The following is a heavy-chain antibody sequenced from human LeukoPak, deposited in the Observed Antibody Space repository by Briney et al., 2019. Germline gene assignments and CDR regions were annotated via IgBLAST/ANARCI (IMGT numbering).Heavy chain of an antibody. CDR1: GFTFGHYG. CDR3: ARYDSGASFDY. CDR2: IRYDGSNT. J-gene: IGHJ4*02. V-gene: IGHV3-30*02. Sequence: PGGSLRLSCAASGFTFGHYGMHWVRQAPGKGLEWVAFIRYDGSNTYYADSVKGRFTISRDNSKNTLYVQMNSLRAEDTAVYYCARYDSGASFDYWGQGTLVTISS. D-gene: IGHD3-22*01.